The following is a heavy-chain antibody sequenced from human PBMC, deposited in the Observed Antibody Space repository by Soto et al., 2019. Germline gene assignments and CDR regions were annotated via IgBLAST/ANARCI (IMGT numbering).Heavy chain of an antibody. J-gene: IGHJ4*02. CDR1: GGPISSYY. CDR2: IYYSGST. V-gene: IGHV4-59*01. Sequence: QVQLQESGPGLVKPSETLSLNCTVSGGPISSYYWSWIRQSPGKGLAWIGYIYYSGSTNYNPSLQSRVTISVDTSKNQFSQELSSVTAADTAVYYCARGSSGWPPRFDYWGQGTLVTVSS. CDR3: ARGSSGWPPRFDY. D-gene: IGHD6-19*01.